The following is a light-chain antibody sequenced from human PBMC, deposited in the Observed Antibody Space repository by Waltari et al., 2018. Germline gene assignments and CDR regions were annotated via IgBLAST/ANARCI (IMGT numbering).Light chain of an antibody. CDR2: GNS. V-gene: IGLV1-40*01. CDR1: SPNIGAGYG. Sequence: QSVLPQPPSVSGAPGKRVTISCTGSSPNIGAGYGVHWDHQLPGTAPKLLIYGNSDLPSGVPDRFSGSKSGTSASLAITVLQAEDEADYYCQSYDSSLSGSYVFGTGTKVTVL. CDR3: QSYDSSLSGSYV. J-gene: IGLJ1*01.